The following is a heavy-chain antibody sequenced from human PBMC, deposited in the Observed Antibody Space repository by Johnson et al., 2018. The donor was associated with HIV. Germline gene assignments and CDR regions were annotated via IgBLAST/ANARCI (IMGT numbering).Heavy chain of an antibody. CDR1: GFTFSTYG. J-gene: IGHJ3*02. CDR3: ASGVTARAPVFI. D-gene: IGHD6-6*01. Sequence: VQLVESGGGVVQPGGSLRLSCAASGFTFSTYGMHWVRQAPGKGLEWVAFLRYDGNNKYYADSVKGRFTISRDNSKNTLYLQMNLLRPEDTAVYYCASGVTARAPVFIWGQGTMVTVSS. V-gene: IGHV3-30*02. CDR2: LRYDGNNK.